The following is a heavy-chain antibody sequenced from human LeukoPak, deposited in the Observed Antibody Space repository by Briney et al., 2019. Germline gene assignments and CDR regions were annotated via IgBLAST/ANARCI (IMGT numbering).Heavy chain of an antibody. V-gene: IGHV3-21*01. J-gene: IGHJ4*02. CDR3: ARHQGGYYGPTTKFDY. Sequence: PGGSLRLSCAVSDFTFTNRGMTWVRQAPGKGLEWVSTITDNGAGTYYTDSVKGRFTISRDNAQNSVYLQMNSLRVEDTAVYYCARHQGGYYGPTTKFDYWGQGTLVTVSS. CDR1: DFTFTNRG. CDR2: ITDNGAGT. D-gene: IGHD3-10*01.